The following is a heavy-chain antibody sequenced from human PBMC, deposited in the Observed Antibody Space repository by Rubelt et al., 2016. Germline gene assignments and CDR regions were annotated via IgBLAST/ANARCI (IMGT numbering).Heavy chain of an antibody. V-gene: IGHV1-8*01. Sequence: QVQLVQSGAEVKKPGASVKVSCKASGYTFTNYDINWVRQATGQGLEWMGWMNADRGNTGYAQKLQGRVTMTTDTSTSTADMEVRSLGSDEPAVYYCARWQDSSSWPPGMDYWGQGTLVTVSS. J-gene: IGHJ4*02. D-gene: IGHD6-13*01. CDR2: MNADRGNT. CDR1: GYTFTNYD. CDR3: ARWQDSSSWPPGMDY.